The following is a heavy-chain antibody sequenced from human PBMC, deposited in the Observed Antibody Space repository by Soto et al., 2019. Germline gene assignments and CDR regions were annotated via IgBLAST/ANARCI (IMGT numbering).Heavy chain of an antibody. CDR2: IIPIFGTA. D-gene: IGHD2-8*01. Sequence: QVQLVQSGAEVKKPGSSVKVSCKASGGTFSSYAISWVRQAPGQGREWMGGIIPIFGTANYAQKFQGRVTITADESTSTAYMELSSLRSEDTAVYYCARGGYCTTGVCLEDNVDYWGQGTLVTVSS. J-gene: IGHJ4*02. CDR1: GGTFSSYA. V-gene: IGHV1-69*01. CDR3: ARGGYCTTGVCLEDNVDY.